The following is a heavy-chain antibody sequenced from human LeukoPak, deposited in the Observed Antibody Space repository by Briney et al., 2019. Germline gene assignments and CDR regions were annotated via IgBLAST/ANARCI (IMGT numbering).Heavy chain of an antibody. D-gene: IGHD2-2*01. CDR2: INPNDGDT. V-gene: IGHV1-2*02. CDR3: ARANFLYCSSSTCLFDY. J-gene: IGHJ4*02. Sequence: ASVKVSCKACGYTFTDYYMHWVRQAPGKGFEWMGWINPNDGDTKYAQKFQGRVTMTRDTSIRRAHMEVSRLRSDDRAVYYCARANFLYCSSSTCLFDYWGQGTLVIVSS. CDR1: GYTFTDYY.